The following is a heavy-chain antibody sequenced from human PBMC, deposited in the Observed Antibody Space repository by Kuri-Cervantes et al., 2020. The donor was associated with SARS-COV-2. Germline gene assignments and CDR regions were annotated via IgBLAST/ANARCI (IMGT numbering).Heavy chain of an antibody. CDR1: GYTFTSYY. V-gene: IGHV1-46*01. CDR2: INPSGGST. Sequence: ASVKVSCKASGYTFTSYYMHWVRQAPGQGLEWMGIINPSGGSTSYAQKFQGRVTMTRDTSTSTAYMELSSLRSEDTAVYYCARDKSSDDYVWGSYRKLDAFDIWGQGTMVTVSS. D-gene: IGHD3-16*02. CDR3: ARDKSSDDYVWGSYRKLDAFDI. J-gene: IGHJ3*02.